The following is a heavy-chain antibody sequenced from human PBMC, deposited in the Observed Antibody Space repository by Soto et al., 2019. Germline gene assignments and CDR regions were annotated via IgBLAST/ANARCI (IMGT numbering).Heavy chain of an antibody. Sequence: QVTLKESGPVLVKPTETLTLTCTVSGFSLSNARMGVSWMRQPPGKALEWLAHIFSNDEKSYSTSLKSRLTISEDTSKSQVVLTMTNMDPVDTATYYCARIPDIYSSGWSHFDYWGQGTLVTVSS. D-gene: IGHD6-19*01. CDR2: IFSNDEK. V-gene: IGHV2-26*01. CDR3: ARIPDIYSSGWSHFDY. J-gene: IGHJ4*02. CDR1: GFSLSNARMG.